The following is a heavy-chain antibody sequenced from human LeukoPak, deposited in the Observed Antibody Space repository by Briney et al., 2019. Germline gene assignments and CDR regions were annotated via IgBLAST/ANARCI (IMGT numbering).Heavy chain of an antibody. Sequence: PSETLSLTCAVSGGSVSGHYWDWIRQPPGKGLEWIGYIYASGGANYNPSLKCRVTISLDSSENRFSLKLTSVTAADTAVYYCARDHYSSPTFYFDYWGQGTLVTVSS. D-gene: IGHD6-13*01. V-gene: IGHV4-59*02. CDR3: ARDHYSSPTFYFDY. J-gene: IGHJ4*02. CDR1: GGSVSGHY. CDR2: IYASGGA.